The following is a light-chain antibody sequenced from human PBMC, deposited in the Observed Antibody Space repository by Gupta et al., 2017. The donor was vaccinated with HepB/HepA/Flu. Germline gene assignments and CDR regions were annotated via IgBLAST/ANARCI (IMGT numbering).Light chain of an antibody. CDR1: QSVSSY. V-gene: IGKV3-11*01. CDR2: DAS. J-gene: IGKJ1*01. CDR3: QQRSNWPPT. Sequence: IVLTQSPATLSLSPGERATLSCRASQSVSSYLAWYQQKPGQAPRLLIYDASNRATGIPARFSGSGSGTDFTLTSSSLEPEDFAVYYCQQRSNWPPTFGQGTKVEIK.